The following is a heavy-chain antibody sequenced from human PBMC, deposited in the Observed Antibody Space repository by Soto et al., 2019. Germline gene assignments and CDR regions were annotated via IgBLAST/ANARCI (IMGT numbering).Heavy chain of an antibody. CDR1: GFSFSDYA. CDR3: AKRSPYSSGWYSPIFDY. V-gene: IGHV3-23*01. D-gene: IGHD6-13*01. CDR2: ISESGGST. J-gene: IGHJ4*02. Sequence: EVQLLESGGGLVQRGGSLRLSCAASGFSFSDYAMSWVRQAPGKGLEWVSVISESGGSTHYADSVRDRFTVSRDNSKNSLSLRMNSLRDEDTAVYFCAKRSPYSSGWYSPIFDYWGQGALVTVSS.